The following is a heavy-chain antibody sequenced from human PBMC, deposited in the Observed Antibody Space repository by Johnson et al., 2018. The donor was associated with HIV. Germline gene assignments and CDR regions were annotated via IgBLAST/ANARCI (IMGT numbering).Heavy chain of an antibody. Sequence: VQLVESGGGLVQPGGSLRLSCAASGFTFSSYDMHWVRQATGKGLEWVSAIGTAGDTYYPGSVKGRFTISRDNSKNTRYLQMNSLRPEDTAVYYCARDGRDLVTRGSFDIWGQGTMVTVSS. J-gene: IGHJ3*02. V-gene: IGHV3-13*01. CDR2: IGTAGDT. D-gene: IGHD3-9*01. CDR1: GFTFSSYD. CDR3: ARDGRDLVTRGSFDI.